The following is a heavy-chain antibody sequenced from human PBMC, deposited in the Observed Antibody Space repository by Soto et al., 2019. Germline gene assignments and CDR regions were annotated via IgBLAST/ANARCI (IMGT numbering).Heavy chain of an antibody. CDR2: IVVGSGNT. CDR3: AADGRPPSGMDV. V-gene: IGHV1-58*01. J-gene: IGHJ6*02. CDR1: GFTFTSSS. Sequence: ASVKVSCKASGFTFTSSSVQWVRGARGQRLEWIGWIVVGSGNTNYAQKFQERVTITRDMSTSTAYMELSSLRSEDTAVYYCAADGRPPSGMDVWGQGTTVTVSS.